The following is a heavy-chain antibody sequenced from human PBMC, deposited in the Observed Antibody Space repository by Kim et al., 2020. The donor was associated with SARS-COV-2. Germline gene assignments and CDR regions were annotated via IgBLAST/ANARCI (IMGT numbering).Heavy chain of an antibody. CDR1: GGSIRSYY. Sequence: SETLSLTCTVSGGSIRSYYWTWIRQPPGKGLEWIGYIYYTGSTSYNPSLKSRVTFSIDTSKNQFSLMLASVTSADTAVYYCARAVSPSDSWYYWGQGTLVTVSS. J-gene: IGHJ4*02. CDR3: ARAVSPSDSWYY. CDR2: IYYTGST. V-gene: IGHV4-59*01. D-gene: IGHD4-4*01.